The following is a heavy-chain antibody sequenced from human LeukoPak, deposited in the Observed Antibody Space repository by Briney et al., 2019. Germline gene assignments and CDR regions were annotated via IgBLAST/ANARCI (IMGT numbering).Heavy chain of an antibody. V-gene: IGHV1-18*01. Sequence: ASVNVSCKASGYTFTSYGISWVRQAPGQGLEWMGWISAYNGHTNYAQKLQGRGTMTTDTSTSTAYMALRSLRSADTAVYYCARDPADVVVVPEGYYYYSYMDVWGKGTTVTVSS. CDR3: ARDPADVVVVPEGYYYYSYMDV. CDR1: GYTFTSYG. D-gene: IGHD2-2*01. CDR2: ISAYNGHT. J-gene: IGHJ6*03.